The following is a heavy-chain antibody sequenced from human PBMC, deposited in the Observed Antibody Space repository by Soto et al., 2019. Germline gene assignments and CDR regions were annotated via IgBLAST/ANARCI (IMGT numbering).Heavy chain of an antibody. CDR3: ARVGAYDILTGHYNPPYYYYYYGMDV. J-gene: IGHJ6*02. Sequence: ASVKVSCKASGYTFTSYGISGVRQAPGQGREWMGWISAYNGNTNYAQKLQGRVTMTTDTSTSTAYMELRSLRSDDTAVYYCARVGAYDILTGHYNPPYYYYYYGMDVWGQGTTVTVSS. D-gene: IGHD3-9*01. CDR2: ISAYNGNT. V-gene: IGHV1-18*04. CDR1: GYTFTSYG.